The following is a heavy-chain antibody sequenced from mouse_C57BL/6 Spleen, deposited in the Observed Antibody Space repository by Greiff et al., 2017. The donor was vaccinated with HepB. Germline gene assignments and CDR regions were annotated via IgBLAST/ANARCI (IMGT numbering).Heavy chain of an antibody. CDR3: AREDYDVGNYFDY. CDR2: IYPGSGNT. Sequence: LVESGAELVRPGASVKLSCKASGYTFTDYYINWVKQRPGQGLEWIARIYPGSGNTYYNEKFKGKATLTAEKSSSTAYMQLSSLTSEDSAVYFCAREDYDVGNYFDYWGQGTTLTVSS. CDR1: GYTFTDYY. V-gene: IGHV1-76*01. J-gene: IGHJ2*01. D-gene: IGHD2-4*01.